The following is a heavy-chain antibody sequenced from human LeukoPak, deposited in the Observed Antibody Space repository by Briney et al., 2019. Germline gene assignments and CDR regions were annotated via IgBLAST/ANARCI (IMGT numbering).Heavy chain of an antibody. J-gene: IGHJ4*02. CDR3: ATRGGNYYDSSGYFDY. CDR1: GGSISSGGYS. CDR2: IYHSGST. D-gene: IGHD3-22*01. V-gene: IGHV4-30-2*01. Sequence: SETLSLTCAVSGGSISSGGYSWSWIRQPPGKGLEWIGYIYHSGSTNYNPSLKSRVTISVDTSKNQFSLELNSVTAADTAVYYCATRGGNYYDSSGYFDYWARGTLVTVSS.